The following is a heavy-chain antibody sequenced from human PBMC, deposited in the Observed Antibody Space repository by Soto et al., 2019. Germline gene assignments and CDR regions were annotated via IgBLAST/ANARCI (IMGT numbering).Heavy chain of an antibody. Sequence: SETLSLTCTVSGGSMTSYYWTWIRQPAGKGLEWIGRVYSSGGTHYNPSLKSRVTISLDTSKNQFSLRLLSVTDADTAVYLCARGQRFSDWFDPWGQVTLVTVSS. J-gene: IGHJ5*02. D-gene: IGHD3-3*01. CDR1: GGSMTSYY. CDR2: VYSSGGT. V-gene: IGHV4-4*07. CDR3: ARGQRFSDWFDP.